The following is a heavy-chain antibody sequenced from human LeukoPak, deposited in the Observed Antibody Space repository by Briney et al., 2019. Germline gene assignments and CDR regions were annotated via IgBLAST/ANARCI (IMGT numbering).Heavy chain of an antibody. CDR3: ARDGQSAYCGGDCYPAHYYYGMDV. Sequence: ASVKVSCKASGYTFTSYGISLVRQAPRQGLEWMEWISAYNGNTNYAQKLQGRVTMTTDTSTSTAYMELRSLRSDDTAVYYCARDGQSAYCGGDCYPAHYYYGMDVWGQGTTVTVSS. V-gene: IGHV1-18*01. D-gene: IGHD2-21*02. J-gene: IGHJ6*02. CDR1: GYTFTSYG. CDR2: ISAYNGNT.